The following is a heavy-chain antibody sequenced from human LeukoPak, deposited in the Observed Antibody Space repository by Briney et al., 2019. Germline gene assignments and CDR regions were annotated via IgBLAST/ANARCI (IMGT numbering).Heavy chain of an antibody. V-gene: IGHV4-34*01. CDR1: GGSFSGYY. D-gene: IGHD3-16*01. CDR2: INHSGST. J-gene: IGHJ3*02. Sequence: SETLSLTCAVYGGSFSGYYWSWIRQPPGKGLEWIGEINHSGSTNYNPSLKSRVTISVDTSKNQFSLKLSSVTAADTAVYYCARVRAVMGAFDIWGQGTLVTVSP. CDR3: ARVRAVMGAFDI.